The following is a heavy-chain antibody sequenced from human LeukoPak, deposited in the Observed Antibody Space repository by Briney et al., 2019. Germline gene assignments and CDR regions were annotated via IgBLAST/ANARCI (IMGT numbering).Heavy chain of an antibody. V-gene: IGHV4-59*01. J-gene: IGHJ4*02. D-gene: IGHD1-1*01. CDR2: IYYSGST. CDR3: ARYFNGKTLDY. CDR1: GASISSYY. Sequence: PSETLSLTCTVSGASISSYYWSWIRQPPGKGLEWIGYIYYSGSTNYNPALKSRVTISEDTSKNQISLKLSSVTAADTAVYYCARYFNGKTLDYWGQGTLVTVSS.